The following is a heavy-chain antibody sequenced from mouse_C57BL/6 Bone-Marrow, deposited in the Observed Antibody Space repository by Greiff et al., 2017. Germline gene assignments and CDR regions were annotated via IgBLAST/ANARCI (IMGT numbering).Heavy chain of an antibody. Sequence: VQLQQPGAKLVKPGASVKLSCKASGYTFTSYWMHWVKQRPGRGLEWIGRIDPNSGGTKYNEKFKSKATLTVDKPSSTAYMQLSSLTSEYSAVYYCASDYYYGSIGGYWGQGTTLTVSS. CDR3: ASDYYYGSIGGY. V-gene: IGHV1-72*01. D-gene: IGHD1-1*01. J-gene: IGHJ2*01. CDR2: IDPNSGGT. CDR1: GYTFTSYW.